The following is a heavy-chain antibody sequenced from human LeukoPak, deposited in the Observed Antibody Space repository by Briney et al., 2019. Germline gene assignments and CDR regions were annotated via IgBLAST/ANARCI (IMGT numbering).Heavy chain of an antibody. J-gene: IGHJ4*02. CDR2: ISPSSSTI. CDR1: GFDFTIYN. Sequence: GGSLRLSCAASGFDFTIYNMNWVRQAPGKGLEWISYISPSSSTIYYADSVKGRFTISRDNAKNSLYLQMNSLRAEDTAVYYCARGFWSGYSDYWGQGTLVTVSS. V-gene: IGHV3-48*01. CDR3: ARGFWSGYSDY. D-gene: IGHD3-3*01.